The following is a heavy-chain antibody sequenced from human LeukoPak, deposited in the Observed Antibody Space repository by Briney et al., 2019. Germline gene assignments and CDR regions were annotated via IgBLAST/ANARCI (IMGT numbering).Heavy chain of an antibody. CDR2: INAGNGNT. V-gene: IGHV1-3*01. D-gene: IGHD1-1*01. CDR3: AAFGHNWNAAGYHYGMDV. Sequence: GASVKVSCKTSGYTFTSYAMHWVRQAPGQGLEWMGWINAGNGNTKYSQKFQGRVTITSDTSASTAYMELSSLRSDDTAVYYCAAFGHNWNAAGYHYGMDVWGKGTTVTVSS. CDR1: GYTFTSYA. J-gene: IGHJ6*04.